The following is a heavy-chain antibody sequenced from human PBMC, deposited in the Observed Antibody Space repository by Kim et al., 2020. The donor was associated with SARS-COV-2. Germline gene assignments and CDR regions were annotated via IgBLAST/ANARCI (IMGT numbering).Heavy chain of an antibody. J-gene: IGHJ4*02. CDR1: GYSFTSYW. Sequence: GESLKISCKGSGYSFTSYWISWVRQMPGKGLEWMGRIDPSDSYTNYSPSFQGHVTISADKSISTAYLQWSSLKASDTAMYYCARRRDGYNTFDYWGQGTLVTVSS. CDR3: ARRRDGYNTFDY. CDR2: IDPSDSYT. V-gene: IGHV5-10-1*01. D-gene: IGHD5-12*01.